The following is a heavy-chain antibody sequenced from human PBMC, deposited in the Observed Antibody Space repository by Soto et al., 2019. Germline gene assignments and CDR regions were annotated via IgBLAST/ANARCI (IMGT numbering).Heavy chain of an antibody. CDR2: IYYSGST. V-gene: IGHV4-39*01. CDR1: GGSISSSSYY. CDR3: ARKMAVTTSDFDY. J-gene: IGHJ4*02. Sequence: QLQLQESGPGLVKPSETLSLTCTVSGGSISSSSYYWGWIRQPPGKGLEWIGSIYYSGSTYYNPSLKSRVTISVDTAKSQFSPTLSSVTAADTAVYYCARKMAVTTSDFDYWCQGPLVTVSS. D-gene: IGHD4-17*01.